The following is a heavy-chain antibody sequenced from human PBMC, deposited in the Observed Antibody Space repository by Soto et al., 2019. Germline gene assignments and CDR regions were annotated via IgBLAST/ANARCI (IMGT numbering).Heavy chain of an antibody. CDR1: GFTFRTYT. V-gene: IGHV3-21*01. Sequence: GGSLRLSCISSGFTFRTYTMNWVRQAPGKGLEWVSGIRGFSPYTFYAESVKGRFTISRDNVKNSLYLQMNSLRAEDTAVYYCARGRGYDAYGCYHNAMGVRGQGTTFTVCS. D-gene: IGHD2-15*01. CDR3: ARGRGYDAYGCYHNAMGV. CDR2: IRGFSPYT. J-gene: IGHJ6*02.